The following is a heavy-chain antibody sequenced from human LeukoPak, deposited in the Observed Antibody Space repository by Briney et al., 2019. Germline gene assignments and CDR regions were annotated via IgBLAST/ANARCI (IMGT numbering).Heavy chain of an antibody. D-gene: IGHD1-1*01. J-gene: IGHJ6*03. CDR3: ARDKDTTGTTDYYYYYMDV. V-gene: IGHV1-69*13. CDR2: IIPIFGTA. Sequence: SVKFSCKASGGTFSSYAISWVRQAPGQGLEWMGGIIPIFGTANYAQKFQGRVTITADESTSTAYMELSSLRSEDTAVYYCARDKDTTGTTDYYYYYMDVWGQGTLVTVSS. CDR1: GGTFSSYA.